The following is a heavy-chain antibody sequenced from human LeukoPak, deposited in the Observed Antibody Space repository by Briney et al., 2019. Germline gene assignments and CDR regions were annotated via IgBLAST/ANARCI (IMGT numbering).Heavy chain of an antibody. CDR1: GFTFSSNW. J-gene: IGHJ4*02. Sequence: PGGSLRLSCAASGFTFSSNWMHWVRQAPGKGLVWVSQINGDGSSTNYADSVKGRFTISRDNAKNSLYLQMNSLRAEDTAVYYCAKEGEQAWFGELLLLDYFDYWGQGTLVTVSS. CDR3: AKEGEQAWFGELLLLDYFDY. V-gene: IGHV3-74*01. D-gene: IGHD3-10*01. CDR2: INGDGSST.